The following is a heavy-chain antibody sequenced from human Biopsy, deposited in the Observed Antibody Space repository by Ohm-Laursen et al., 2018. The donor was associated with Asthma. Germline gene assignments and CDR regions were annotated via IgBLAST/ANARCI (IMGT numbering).Heavy chain of an antibody. J-gene: IGHJ6*04. CDR3: AREATSGEVPFGYFYALDV. Sequence: VASVKVPCKASGYTFTSYYMHWVRQAPGHGLEWMGMINPFGGSSNFAQKFQGRLTMTRDTSTRTVYMELGSLRSEDTAVYYCAREATSGEVPFGYFYALDVWGEGTTVTVSS. CDR2: INPFGGSS. D-gene: IGHD2-2*01. CDR1: GYTFTSYY. V-gene: IGHV1-46*01.